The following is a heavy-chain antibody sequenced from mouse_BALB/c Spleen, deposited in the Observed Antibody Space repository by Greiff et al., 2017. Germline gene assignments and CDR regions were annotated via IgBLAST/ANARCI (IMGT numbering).Heavy chain of an antibody. Sequence: QVQLQQSGAELVRPGTSVKLSCKASGYNFTSYWINWVKLRPGQGLEWIGDIYPGSGSTNYNEKFKSKATLTVDTSSSTAYMQLSGLASEDSALYYCARSSRSMDYWGQGTSVTVSS. D-gene: IGHD1-1*01. CDR1: GYNFTSYW. CDR2: IYPGSGST. J-gene: IGHJ4*01. V-gene: IGHV1-55*01. CDR3: ARSSRSMDY.